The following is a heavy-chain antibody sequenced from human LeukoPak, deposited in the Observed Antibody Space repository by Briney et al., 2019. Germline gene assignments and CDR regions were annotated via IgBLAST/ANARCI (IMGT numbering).Heavy chain of an antibody. Sequence: SETLSLTCTVSGGSISSSSYYWGWIRQPPGKGLEWIGSIYYSGSTYYNPSLKSRVTISVDTSKNQFSLKLSSVTAADTAVYYCARVNSSGYYEYFDYWGQGNLVTVSS. D-gene: IGHD3-22*01. J-gene: IGHJ4*02. CDR3: ARVNSSGYYEYFDY. V-gene: IGHV4-39*07. CDR1: GGSISSSSYY. CDR2: IYYSGST.